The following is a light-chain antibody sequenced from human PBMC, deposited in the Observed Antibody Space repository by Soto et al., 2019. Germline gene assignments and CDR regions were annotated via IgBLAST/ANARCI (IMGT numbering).Light chain of an antibody. CDR2: EVT. V-gene: IGLV2-8*01. CDR1: SSDVGGYNY. J-gene: IGLJ3*02. CDR3: SSQAGSNPLV. Sequence: QSVLTQPPSASGSPGQSVTISCTGTSSDVGGYNYVSWYQQQPGKAPKLMIYEVTKLPSGVSDRFSGAKSGNTASLPVSGLQGDDEADYSCSSQAGSNPLVFGGGTKLTAL.